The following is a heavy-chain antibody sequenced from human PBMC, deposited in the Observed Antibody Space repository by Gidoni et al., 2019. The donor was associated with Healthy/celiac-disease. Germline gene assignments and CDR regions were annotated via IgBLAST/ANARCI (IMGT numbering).Heavy chain of an antibody. V-gene: IGHV3-23*01. CDR3: AKERGVAAAGTRIDP. CDR1: GFTLRSED. J-gene: IGHJ5*02. Sequence: EVQMLASGDGLVQPGGSLRLPRAPSGFTLRSEDMRWVREAPGRGLEWVSSMSGSGGSTYYADSVKGRFTISRDNSKNTLYLQMNSLGAEDTAVYYCAKERGVAAAGTRIDPWGQGTLVTVSS. CDR2: MSGSGGST. D-gene: IGHD6-13*01.